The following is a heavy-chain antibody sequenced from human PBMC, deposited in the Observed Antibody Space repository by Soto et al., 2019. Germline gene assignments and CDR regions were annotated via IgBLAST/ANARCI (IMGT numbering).Heavy chain of an antibody. CDR1: GFTFSSYG. J-gene: IGHJ4*02. CDR2: IWYDGSNK. V-gene: IGHV3-33*01. Sequence: QVQLVESGGGVVQPGRSLRLSCAASGFTFSSYGMHWVRQAPGKGLEWVAVIWYDGSNKYYADSVKGRFTISRDNSKNTLYLQMNSVRAEDTAVYYCARDSLRYCSGGSCYFDYWGQGTLVTVSS. CDR3: ARDSLRYCSGGSCYFDY. D-gene: IGHD2-15*01.